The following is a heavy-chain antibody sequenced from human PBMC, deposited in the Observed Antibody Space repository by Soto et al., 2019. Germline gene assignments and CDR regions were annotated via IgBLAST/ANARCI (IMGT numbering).Heavy chain of an antibody. D-gene: IGHD5-12*01. CDR1: GYTFTGYY. Sequence: GASVKVSCKASGYTFTGYYMHWVRQAPGQGLEWMGWINPNSGGTNYAQKFQGWVTMTRDTSISTAYMELGRLRSDDTAVYYCARVGGCGYDHYYGMDVWGQGTTVTVSS. V-gene: IGHV1-2*04. J-gene: IGHJ6*02. CDR3: ARVGGCGYDHYYGMDV. CDR2: INPNSGGT.